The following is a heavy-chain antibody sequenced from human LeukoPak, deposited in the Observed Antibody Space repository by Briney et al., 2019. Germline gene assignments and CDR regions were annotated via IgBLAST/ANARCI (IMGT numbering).Heavy chain of an antibody. V-gene: IGHV1-2*02. CDR1: GYTFTGYY. CDR3: ARISCSWFSHDAFDI. D-gene: IGHD6-13*01. J-gene: IGHJ3*02. Sequence: GASVKVSCKASGYTFTGYYMHWVRQAPGQGLEWMGWINPNSGGTNYAQKFQGRVTMTRDTSISTAYMELSRLRSDDTAVYYCARISCSWFSHDAFDIWGQGTMVTVSS. CDR2: INPNSGGT.